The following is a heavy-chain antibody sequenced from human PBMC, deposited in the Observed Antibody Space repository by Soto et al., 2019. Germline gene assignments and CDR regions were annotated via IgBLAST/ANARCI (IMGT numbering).Heavy chain of an antibody. CDR1: GYTFTIYA. Sequence: ASVKVSCKASGYTFTIYAMHWVRQAPGQRLEWMGWINAGNGNTKYSQKFQGRVTITRDTSASTAYMELSSLRSEDTAVYYCARVSGWYYVDYWGQGTLVTVSS. CDR3: ARVSGWYYVDY. J-gene: IGHJ4*02. D-gene: IGHD6-19*01. CDR2: INAGNGNT. V-gene: IGHV1-3*01.